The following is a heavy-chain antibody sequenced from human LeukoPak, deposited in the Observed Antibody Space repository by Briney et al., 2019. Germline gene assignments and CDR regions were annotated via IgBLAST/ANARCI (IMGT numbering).Heavy chain of an antibody. J-gene: IGHJ4*02. Sequence: PGGSLRLSCAASGFTFSNYWTHWVRQAPGKGLVWVSRINTDGSSTDYADSVKGRFTISRDNAKNTLYLQMNSLRAEDTAVYYCARVYGYSYGYGYWGQGTLVTVSS. CDR2: INTDGSST. CDR3: ARVYGYSYGYGY. CDR1: GFTFSNYW. D-gene: IGHD5-18*01. V-gene: IGHV3-74*01.